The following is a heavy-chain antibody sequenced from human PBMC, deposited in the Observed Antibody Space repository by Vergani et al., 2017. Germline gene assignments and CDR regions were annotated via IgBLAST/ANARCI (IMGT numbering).Heavy chain of an antibody. CDR3: ARLVGLGYYDF. CDR2: IYYSGST. V-gene: IGHV4-59*08. D-gene: IGHD3-3*01. J-gene: IGHJ4*02. CDR1: GGSISSYY. Sequence: QVQLQESGPGLVKPSETLSLTCTVSGGSISSYYWSWIRQPPGKGLEWIGYIYYSGSTNYNPSLKSRVTISVDTSKNQFSLKLSSVTAADTAVYYCARLVGLGYYDFWGQGTLVTVSS.